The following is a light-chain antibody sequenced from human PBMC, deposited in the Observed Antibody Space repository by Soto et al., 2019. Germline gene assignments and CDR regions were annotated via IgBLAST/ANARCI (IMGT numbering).Light chain of an antibody. CDR1: SSNIGSNT. CDR3: AAWDDSLNGPYV. J-gene: IGLJ1*01. Sequence: QSVLTQPPSASGTPGQRVTISCSGSSSNIGSNTVNWYQQLPGTAPKLLIYSNNQRPSGVPDRFSGSKSGTSASLAISGLQSEDEADYYCAAWDDSLNGPYVFGTGTKLPS. V-gene: IGLV1-44*01. CDR2: SNN.